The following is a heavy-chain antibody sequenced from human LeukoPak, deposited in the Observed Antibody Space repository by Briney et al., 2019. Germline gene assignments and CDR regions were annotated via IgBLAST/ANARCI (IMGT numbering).Heavy chain of an antibody. CDR3: ARGYSSNRGAFDI. CDR2: INPSGGST. CDR1: GYTFTSYY. D-gene: IGHD6-19*01. V-gene: IGHV1-46*01. Sequence: ASVKVSCKASGYTFTSYYMHWVREAPGQGLEWMGIINPSGGSTSYAQKLQGRVTMTRDTSTSTVYMELSSLRSEDTAVYYCARGYSSNRGAFDIWGQGTMVTVSS. J-gene: IGHJ3*02.